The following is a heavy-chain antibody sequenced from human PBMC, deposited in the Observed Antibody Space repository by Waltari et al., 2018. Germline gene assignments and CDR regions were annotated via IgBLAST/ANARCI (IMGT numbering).Heavy chain of an antibody. D-gene: IGHD2-15*01. Sequence: QLQLEQSGPGLVKPSESLSLTCAVSGDSMRTSDWWSWVRQSPGKGLEWIGQVHRSGKTNYNPSLASRVTVSIDTSNNQFSLTMPSPTAADTAMYYCARDRGKGLYLDSWGQGTLVTVSP. V-gene: IGHV4-4*02. CDR1: GDSMRTSDW. CDR3: ARDRGKGLYLDS. J-gene: IGHJ4*02. CDR2: VHRSGKT.